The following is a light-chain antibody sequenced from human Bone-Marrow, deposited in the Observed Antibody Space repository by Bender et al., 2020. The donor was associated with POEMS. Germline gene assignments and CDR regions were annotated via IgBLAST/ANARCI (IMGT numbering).Light chain of an antibody. V-gene: IGLV2-14*03. J-gene: IGLJ1*01. CDR2: DVS. CDR3: CSYAPSTTYV. CDR1: SSDVGDYNY. Sequence: QSALTQPVSVSGSPGQSITISCTGTSSDVGDYNYVSWYQHHPGKAPQIILYDVSKRPSGTSLRFSGSKSGDTASLTISGLQAEDEAEYYCCSYAPSTTYVFGTGTKVTVL.